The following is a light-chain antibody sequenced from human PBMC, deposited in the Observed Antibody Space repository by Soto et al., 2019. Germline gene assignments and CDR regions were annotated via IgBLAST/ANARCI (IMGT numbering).Light chain of an antibody. V-gene: IGLV2-14*01. CDR2: DVN. CDR3: CSFSSRGTHV. Sequence: QSALTQPASVSGSPGQSITFSCTGTSRDLGTYDYVSWHQQHPGKAPKLIIYDVNNRPSAVSSRFSGSKSANTASLTISGLQTEDEGDQYCCSFSSRGTHVFGTGIQVTLL. CDR1: SRDLGTYDY. J-gene: IGLJ1*01.